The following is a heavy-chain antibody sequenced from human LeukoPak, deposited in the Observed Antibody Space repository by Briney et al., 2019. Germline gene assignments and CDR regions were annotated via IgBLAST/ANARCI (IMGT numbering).Heavy chain of an antibody. Sequence: SETLSLTCTVSGGSISSYYWSWIRQPAGKGLEWIGRIYTRGSTNYNPSLKSRVTMSVDTSKNQVSLKRSSFTSGDTAVYYCARESLGVDSSGYYYGYWGQGTLVTVSS. V-gene: IGHV4-4*07. CDR1: GGSISSYY. D-gene: IGHD3-22*01. CDR3: ARESLGVDSSGYYYGY. CDR2: IYTRGST. J-gene: IGHJ4*02.